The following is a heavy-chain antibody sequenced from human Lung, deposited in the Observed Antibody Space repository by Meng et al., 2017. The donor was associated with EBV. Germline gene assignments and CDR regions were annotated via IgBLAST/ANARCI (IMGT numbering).Heavy chain of an antibody. V-gene: IGHV3-21*06. CDR2: ISSGNSYI. Sequence: VESGGVLVKPGETLRLSWSASGFIFSNYNMNWVRQAPGKGLEWVPSISSGNSYIYYADSVKGRFSISRDNAKNSLSLQMNSLRAEDTAVYYCAKERIAVAGIFDYWGQGTLVTVSS. CDR1: GFIFSNYN. CDR3: AKERIAVAGIFDY. J-gene: IGHJ4*02. D-gene: IGHD6-19*01.